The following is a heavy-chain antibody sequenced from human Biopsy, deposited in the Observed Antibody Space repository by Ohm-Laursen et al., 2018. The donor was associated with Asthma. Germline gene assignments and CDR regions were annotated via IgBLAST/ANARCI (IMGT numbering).Heavy chain of an antibody. J-gene: IGHJ4*02. Sequence: GSLRLSCTASGFTFSDYYMSWIRQAPGKGLEWISYINGKSNSIEYADSVKGRFTISRDNAKNSLYLQMNGLRAEDTAVYYCARDSYSSGLYDDFESWGQGTLVTVSS. CDR1: GFTFSDYY. D-gene: IGHD6-19*01. CDR3: ARDSYSSGLYDDFES. V-gene: IGHV3-11*01. CDR2: INGKSNSI.